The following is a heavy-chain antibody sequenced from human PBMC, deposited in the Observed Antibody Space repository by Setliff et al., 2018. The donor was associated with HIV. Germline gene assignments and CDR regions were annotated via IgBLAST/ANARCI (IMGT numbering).Heavy chain of an antibody. CDR2: IYPGDSDA. J-gene: IGHJ4*02. CDR1: EDSFSGYRFASYY. D-gene: IGHD3-10*01. V-gene: IGHV5-51*01. Sequence: GESLKISCQASEDSFSGYRFASYYIGWVRQSPGNGLEWMGIIYPGDSDAKYNPSFQGHVTISADKSISTTYLQWSSLEASDTAIYYCATLIRGVPIDHWGQGTLVTVSS. CDR3: ATLIRGVPIDH.